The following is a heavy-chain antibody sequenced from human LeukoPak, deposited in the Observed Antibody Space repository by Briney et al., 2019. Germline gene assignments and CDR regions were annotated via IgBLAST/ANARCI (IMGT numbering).Heavy chain of an antibody. CDR2: INHSGST. V-gene: IGHV4-34*01. D-gene: IGHD2-15*01. CDR1: GGSFSGYY. CDR3: ARVGPNARRRIVVVVAANQVDALDI. Sequence: PSETLSLTCAVYGGSFSGYYWSWIRQPPGKGLEWIGEINHSGSTNYNPSLKSRVTISVDTSKNQFSLKLSSVTAADTAVYYCARVGPNARRRIVVVVAANQVDALDIWGQGTMVTVSS. J-gene: IGHJ3*02.